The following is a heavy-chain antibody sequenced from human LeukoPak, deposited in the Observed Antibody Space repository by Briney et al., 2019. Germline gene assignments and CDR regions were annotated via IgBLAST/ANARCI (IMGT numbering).Heavy chain of an antibody. Sequence: GGSLRLSCAASGFTFSSYAMSWVRQAPGKGLEWVSSISSSSYIYYADSVKGRFTISRDNAKNSLYLQMNSLRAEDTAVYYCAKLGITMIGGVWGKGTTVTISS. CDR3: AKLGITMIGGV. CDR1: GFTFSSYA. CDR2: ISSSSYI. D-gene: IGHD3-10*02. V-gene: IGHV3-21*01. J-gene: IGHJ6*04.